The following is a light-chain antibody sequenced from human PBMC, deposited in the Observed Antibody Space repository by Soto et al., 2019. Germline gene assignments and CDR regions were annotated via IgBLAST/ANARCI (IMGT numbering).Light chain of an antibody. CDR1: SSVVGSYNL. Sequence: QSALTQPASVSGSPGQSITISCTGTSSVVGSYNLVSWYQQHPGKAPKLMIYEGSKRPSGVSNRFSGSKSGNTASLTISGLQAEDEADYYCYSYAGSSTFVFGTGTKVTVL. V-gene: IGLV2-23*03. CDR3: YSYAGSSTFV. CDR2: EGS. J-gene: IGLJ1*01.